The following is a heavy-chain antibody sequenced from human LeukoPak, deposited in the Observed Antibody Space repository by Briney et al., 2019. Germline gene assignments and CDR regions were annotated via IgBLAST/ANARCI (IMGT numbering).Heavy chain of an antibody. J-gene: IGHJ4*02. Sequence: SETLSLTCSVSGGSISSSVCYWGWIRQPPGKGLEWIGSIYYNGETKYNPSLKSRVTISLATSKDQSPLNLSSVTAADTAMYYCARIYRRGSGWQQGYLDYWGQGTLVTVSS. CDR3: ARIYRRGSGWQQGYLDY. D-gene: IGHD6-19*01. CDR1: GGSISSSVCY. CDR2: IYYNGET. V-gene: IGHV4-39*06.